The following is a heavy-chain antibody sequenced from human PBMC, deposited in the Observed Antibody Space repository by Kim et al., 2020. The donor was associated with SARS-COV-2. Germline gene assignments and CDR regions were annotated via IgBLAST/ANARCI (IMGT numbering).Heavy chain of an antibody. J-gene: IGHJ6*02. CDR1: GFTFSSYA. CDR3: ASEPRIVVVVAAHFRYGMDV. Sequence: GGSLRLSCAASGFTFSSYAMSWVRQAPGKGLEWVSAISGSGGSTYYADSVKGRFTISRDNSKNTLYLQMNSLRAEDTAVYYCASEPRIVVVVAAHFRYGMDVWGQGTTVTVSS. V-gene: IGHV3-23*01. CDR2: ISGSGGST. D-gene: IGHD2-15*01.